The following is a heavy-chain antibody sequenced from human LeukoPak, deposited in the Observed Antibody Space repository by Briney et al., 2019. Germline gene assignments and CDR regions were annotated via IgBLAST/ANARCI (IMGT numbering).Heavy chain of an antibody. D-gene: IGHD3-3*01. CDR2: IYNSGST. Sequence: PSETLSLTCTVSGGSISTYYWSWIRQPPGKGLEWIGHIYNSGSTNYSPSLKSRVTISVDTSKNQFSLKLSSVTAADTAVYYCARGGPDFWSANWFDPWGQGTLVTVSS. CDR3: ARGGPDFWSANWFDP. J-gene: IGHJ5*02. V-gene: IGHV4-59*08. CDR1: GGSISTYY.